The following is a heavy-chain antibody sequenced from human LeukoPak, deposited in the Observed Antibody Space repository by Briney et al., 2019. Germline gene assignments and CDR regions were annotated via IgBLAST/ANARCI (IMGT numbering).Heavy chain of an antibody. J-gene: IGHJ5*02. D-gene: IGHD2/OR15-2a*01. CDR3: ARAPYYGWFDP. CDR2: INHSGST. V-gene: IGHV4-34*01. Sequence: SEALSLTCAVYGGSFSGYYWSWIRQPPGKGLEWIGEINHSGSTNYNPSLKSRVTISVDTSKNQFSLKLSSVTAADTAVYYCARAPYYGWFDPWGQGTLVTVSS. CDR1: GGSFSGYY.